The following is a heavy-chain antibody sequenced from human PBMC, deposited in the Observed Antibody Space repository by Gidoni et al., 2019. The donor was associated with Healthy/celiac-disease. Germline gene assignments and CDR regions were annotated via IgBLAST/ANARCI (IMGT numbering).Heavy chain of an antibody. V-gene: IGHV3-30*18. CDR1: GFTLRSYG. CDR3: AKDGKDIVVVPAASLYYYYYMDV. Sequence: QVQLVESGGGVVQPGRSLRLSCAASGFTLRSYGMHWVRKAPGKGLEWVAVISYDGSNKYYSDSVKGRFTISRDNSKNTLYLQMNSLRAEDTAVYYCAKDGKDIVVVPAASLYYYYYMDVWGKGTTVTVSS. J-gene: IGHJ6*03. D-gene: IGHD2-2*01. CDR2: ISYDGSNK.